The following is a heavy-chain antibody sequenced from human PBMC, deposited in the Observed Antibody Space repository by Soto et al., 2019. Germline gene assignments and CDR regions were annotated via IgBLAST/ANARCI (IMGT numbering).Heavy chain of an antibody. CDR3: ARRWYGRYDSPYFDF. Sequence: QVQLQESGPGLVKPSETLSLPCTVSGASISSNYWSWIRQPPGKGLEWIGFIYNSGSTPYNRSLKRRVTLSVDTSKNQFSLKLRSVPAADTAVYCRARRWYGRYDSPYFDFWGRATLLTVSS. D-gene: IGHD5-12*01. CDR1: GASISSNY. J-gene: IGHJ2*01. V-gene: IGHV4-59*08. CDR2: IYNSGST.